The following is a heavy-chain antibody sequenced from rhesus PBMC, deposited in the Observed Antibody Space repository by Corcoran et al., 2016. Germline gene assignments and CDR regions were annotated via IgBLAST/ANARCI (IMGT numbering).Heavy chain of an antibody. D-gene: IGHD3S6*01. J-gene: IGHJ4*01. Sequence: QVQLQQWGEGLVKPSETLSLTCAVYGGSISGYYYWSWIRQPPWKGLECFGYIYGGSWSTSYNPSLMSRFIISIATSSNPFSLKLSSLTTEDTAVYYCARGYYEDDYGYYYTPYYFDYWCQGVLVTVSS. CDR1: GGSISGYYY. CDR3: ARGYYEDDYGYYYTPYYFDY. CDR2: IYGGSWST. V-gene: IGHV4-73*01.